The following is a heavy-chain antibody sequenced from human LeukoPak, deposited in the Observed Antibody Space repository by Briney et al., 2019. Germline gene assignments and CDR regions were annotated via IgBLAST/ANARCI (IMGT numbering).Heavy chain of an antibody. D-gene: IGHD6-6*01. CDR3: ARVPYGGSASLFDY. Sequence: SETLSLTCAVSGGSISSYYWRWLREPPGKGLEWIGYIYSSGGTNYNPSLKSRVTISVDTSKNQFSLKLSSVTAADTAYYYCARVPYGGSASLFDYWGQGTLVTVSS. V-gene: IGHV4-59*01. CDR1: GGSISSYY. CDR2: IYSSGGT. J-gene: IGHJ4*02.